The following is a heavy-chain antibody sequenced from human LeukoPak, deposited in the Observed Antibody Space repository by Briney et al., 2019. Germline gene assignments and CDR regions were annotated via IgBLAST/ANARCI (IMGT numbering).Heavy chain of an antibody. CDR1: GFTVSNNY. D-gene: IGHD6-13*01. CDR2: IYSGGST. Sequence: PGGPLRLSCADSGFTVSNNYMNWIRQAPGKGLEWVSLIYSGGSTYYADSVKDRFTISRDNSKNTLYLQINSLRVEDTAVYYCARDPSAVAINTYAWGQGTLVTVSS. V-gene: IGHV3-66*01. J-gene: IGHJ5*02. CDR3: ARDPSAVAINTYA.